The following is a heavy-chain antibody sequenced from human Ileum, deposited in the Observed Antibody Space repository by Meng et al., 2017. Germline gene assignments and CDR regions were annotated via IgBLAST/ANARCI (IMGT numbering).Heavy chain of an antibody. Sequence: GGSLRLSCEASGFSVSGYYMSWVRQAPGKGLEWVSLIYTGGTTYYADSVKGRFTISRDSSKNTLYLQMNSLRAEDTAVYYCARDGGAVAGTSGWYFDLWGRGTLVTVSS. CDR3: ARDGGAVAGTSGWYFDL. CDR1: GFSVSGYY. D-gene: IGHD6-19*01. CDR2: IYTGGTT. J-gene: IGHJ2*01. V-gene: IGHV3-66*02.